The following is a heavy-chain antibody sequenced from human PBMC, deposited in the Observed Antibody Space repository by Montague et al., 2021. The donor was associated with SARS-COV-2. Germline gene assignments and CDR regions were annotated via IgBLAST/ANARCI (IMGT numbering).Heavy chain of an antibody. CDR3: ARGDSSGLGY. Sequence: SLRLSFSASGFTVSSYWMHWVRQAPGKGLVWISHINSDGTTTNYADSVKGRFTISRDTGKNTLYLQMNSLRVEDTALYYCARGDSSGLGYWGQGTLSPSPQ. J-gene: IGHJ4*02. CDR1: GFTVSSYW. CDR2: INSDGTTT. D-gene: IGHD6-6*01. V-gene: IGHV3-74*01.